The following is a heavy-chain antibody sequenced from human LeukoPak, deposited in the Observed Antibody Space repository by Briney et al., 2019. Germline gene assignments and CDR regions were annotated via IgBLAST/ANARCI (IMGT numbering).Heavy chain of an antibody. CDR1: GGSISSSSYY. CDR3: ARRALLWFGELENYFDY. CDR2: IYYSGST. Sequence: PSETLSLTCTVSGGSISSSSYYWGWIRQPPGKGLEWIGSIYYSGSTYYNPSLKSRVTISVDTSKNQFSLKLSSVTAADTAVYYCARRALLWFGELENYFDYWGQGTLVTVSS. D-gene: IGHD3-10*01. J-gene: IGHJ4*02. V-gene: IGHV4-39*07.